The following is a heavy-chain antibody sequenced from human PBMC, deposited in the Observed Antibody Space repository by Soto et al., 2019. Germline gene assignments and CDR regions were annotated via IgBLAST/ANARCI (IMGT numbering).Heavy chain of an antibody. J-gene: IGHJ4*02. CDR3: AKDPRGIDYFDY. D-gene: IGHD3-10*01. V-gene: IGHV3-23*01. CDR1: GFTFSSYV. Sequence: GGSLRLSCAASGFTFSSYVMSWVRQAPGKGLEWVSAISGSGGSTYYADSVKGRFTISRDNSKNTLYLQMNSLRAEDTAVYYCAKDPRGIDYFDYWGQGTLVTVSS. CDR2: ISGSGGST.